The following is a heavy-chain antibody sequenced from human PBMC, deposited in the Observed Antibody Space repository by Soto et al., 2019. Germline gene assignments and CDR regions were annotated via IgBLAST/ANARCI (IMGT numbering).Heavy chain of an antibody. CDR1: GFTFSAYA. Sequence: GGSLRLSCAASGFTFSAYAMSWVRQTPGKGLEWVSGISASRGRTYYADSVKGRFTISSDNSKNTLYLQMNSLTAEDTAVYYCEKDTNGAYVGGFDMWGQGTMVTVSS. CDR3: EKDTNGAYVGGFDM. CDR2: ISASRGRT. J-gene: IGHJ3*02. D-gene: IGHD4-17*01. V-gene: IGHV3-23*01.